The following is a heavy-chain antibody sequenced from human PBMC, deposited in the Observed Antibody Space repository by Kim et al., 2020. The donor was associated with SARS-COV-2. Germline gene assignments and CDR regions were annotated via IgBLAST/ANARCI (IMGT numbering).Heavy chain of an antibody. J-gene: IGHJ5*02. CDR3: ARMWDSGQRHDT. CDR2: MSPVNGET. V-gene: IGHV1-8*01. CDR1: GNTLTKND. Sequence: ASVKVSCLASGNTLTKNDIHWVRQATGQGLEWMGWMSPVNGETAYAQRFQDRVTMTRDISVSTAYMELSRLRPEDTAVYYCARMWDSGQRHDTWGQGTLVTVSS. D-gene: IGHD1-26*01.